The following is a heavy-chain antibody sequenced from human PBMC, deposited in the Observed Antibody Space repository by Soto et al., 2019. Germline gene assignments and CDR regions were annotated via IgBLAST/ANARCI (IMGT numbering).Heavy chain of an antibody. Sequence: EVQLLESGGDLVQPGGSLRLSCAASGFTFSNYDMSWVRQAPGKGLEWVSAISGSGTTTYYADSVKGRFTISRDNSKDTLYLQMNSLRAEDTALYYCTKGDNDGWYWYFDLWGRGTLVTVSS. CDR2: ISGSGTTT. J-gene: IGHJ2*01. V-gene: IGHV3-23*01. D-gene: IGHD6-19*01. CDR1: GFTFSNYD. CDR3: TKGDNDGWYWYFDL.